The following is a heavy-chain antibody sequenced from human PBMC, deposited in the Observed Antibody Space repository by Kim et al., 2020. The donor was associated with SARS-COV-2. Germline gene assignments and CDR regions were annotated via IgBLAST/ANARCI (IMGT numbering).Heavy chain of an antibody. D-gene: IGHD3-22*01. J-gene: IGHJ5*02. CDR2: IIPIFGTA. CDR3: ARAPRPYYYDSSGYYWFDP. CDR1: SYA. Sequence: SYAISWGRQAPGQGLEWMGGIIPIFGTANYAQKFQGRVTITADESTSTAYMELSSLRSEDTAVYYCARAPRPYYYDSSGYYWFDPWGQGTLAT. V-gene: IGHV1-69*01.